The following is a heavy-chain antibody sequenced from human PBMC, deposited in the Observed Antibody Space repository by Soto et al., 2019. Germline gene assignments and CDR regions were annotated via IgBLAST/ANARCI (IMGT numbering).Heavy chain of an antibody. J-gene: IGHJ6*02. D-gene: IGHD4-4*01. V-gene: IGHV5-51*01. Sequence: GESLKISCKGSGYSFTSYWIGWVRQMPGKGLEWMGIIYPGDSDTRYSPSFQGQVTISADKSISTAYLQWSSLKASDTAMYYCARHGKMPTETTAYYYYSGMAVWGQGTTVPVSS. CDR1: GYSFTSYW. CDR3: ARHGKMPTETTAYYYYSGMAV. CDR2: IYPGDSDT.